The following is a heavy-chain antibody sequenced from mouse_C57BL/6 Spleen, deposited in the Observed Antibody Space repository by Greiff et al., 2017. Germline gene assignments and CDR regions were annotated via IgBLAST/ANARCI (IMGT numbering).Heavy chain of an antibody. D-gene: IGHD1-1*01. J-gene: IGHJ1*03. V-gene: IGHV5-9*01. CDR2: ISGGGGNT. CDR3: ARHETTVVGDWYFDV. CDR1: GFTFSSYT. Sequence: DVKLVESGGGLVKPGGSLKLSCAASGFTFSSYTMSWVRQTPEKRLEWVATISGGGGNTYYPDSVKGRFTISRDNAKNTLYLQMSSLRSEDTALYYCARHETTVVGDWYFDVWGTGTTVTVSS.